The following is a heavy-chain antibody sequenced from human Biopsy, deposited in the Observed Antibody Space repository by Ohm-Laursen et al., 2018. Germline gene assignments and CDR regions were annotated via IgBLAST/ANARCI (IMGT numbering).Heavy chain of an antibody. V-gene: IGHV4-4*07. CDR2: LYTTGST. Sequence: PGTLSLTWPVSGGSISSYYWNWIRQPAGGGLEYIGRLYTTGSTNYNPSLRSRVTMSADTSKNQFSLNLRSVTAADTAVYFCARSIDYGNSYFQYWGQGILATVSS. CDR1: GGSISSYY. J-gene: IGHJ1*01. D-gene: IGHD4/OR15-4a*01. CDR3: ARSIDYGNSYFQY.